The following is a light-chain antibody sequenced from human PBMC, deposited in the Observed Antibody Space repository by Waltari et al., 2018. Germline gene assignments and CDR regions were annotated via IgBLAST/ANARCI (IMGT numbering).Light chain of an antibody. CDR2: GAS. CDR1: QNVSRA. CDR3: QHYLRLPVT. Sequence: SVLTLSPRSLSLSLGGRATASCRASQNVSRALAWYQQKPGQAPRLLIYGASTRDTGIPDRFSGSGSGTDFSLTISRLEPDDVAVYYCQHYLRLPVTFGQGTTVE. V-gene: IGKV3-20*01. J-gene: IGKJ1*01.